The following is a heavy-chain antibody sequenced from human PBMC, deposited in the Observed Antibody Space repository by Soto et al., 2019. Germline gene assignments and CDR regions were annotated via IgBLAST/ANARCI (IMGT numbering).Heavy chain of an antibody. CDR1: GGSISSGGYS. V-gene: IGHV4-30-2*03. CDR2: IYHSGST. Sequence: PSETLSLTCAVSGGSISSGGYSWSWIRQPPGKGLEWIGYIYHSGSTYYNPSLKSRVTISVNTSKNQFSLKLSSVTATDTAVYYCARLRSYSGYVLWEWFDPWGQGILVTVSS. J-gene: IGHJ5*02. D-gene: IGHD5-12*01. CDR3: ARLRSYSGYVLWEWFDP.